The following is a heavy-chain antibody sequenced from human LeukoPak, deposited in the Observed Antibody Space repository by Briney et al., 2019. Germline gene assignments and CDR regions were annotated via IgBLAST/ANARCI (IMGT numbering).Heavy chain of an antibody. J-gene: IGHJ2*01. Sequence: QPGGSLRLSCAASGFTFSSYAMSWVRQAPGKGLEWVSAISGSGGSTYYADSVKGRFTISRDNSKNTLYLQMNSLRAEDTAVYYCAKDLTVTTRGGLWYFDLWGRGTLVTVSS. CDR2: ISGSGGST. CDR3: AKDLTVTTRGGLWYFDL. V-gene: IGHV3-23*01. CDR1: GFTFSSYA. D-gene: IGHD3-10*01.